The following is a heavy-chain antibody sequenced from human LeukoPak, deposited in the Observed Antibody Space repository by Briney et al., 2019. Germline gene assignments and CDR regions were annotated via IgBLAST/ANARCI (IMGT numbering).Heavy chain of an antibody. CDR3: AKREIDILTGYFLRAGAFDI. CDR1: GFTFSSYA. V-gene: IGHV3-23*01. CDR2: ISGSGGST. D-gene: IGHD3-9*01. J-gene: IGHJ3*02. Sequence: GGSLRLSCAASGFTFSSYAMSWVRQAPGKGLEWVSAISGSGGSTYYADSVKGRFTISRDNSKNTLYLQMNGLRAEDTAVYYCAKREIDILTGYFLRAGAFDIWGQGTMVTVSS.